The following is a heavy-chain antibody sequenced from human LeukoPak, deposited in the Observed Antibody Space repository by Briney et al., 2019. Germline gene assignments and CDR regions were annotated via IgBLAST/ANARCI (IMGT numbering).Heavy chain of an antibody. CDR3: PRVHGISGTTRRWASD. CDR2: MNPNSGKT. V-gene: IGHV1-8*01. CDR1: GYTFTSYD. D-gene: IGHD1-7*01. Sequence: ASVKVSCKASGYTFTSYDINWVRQATGQRLEWMGWMNPNSGKTGYAQKFQGRVTMNRHTPISTASMELSRLRSEDPDVHYCPRVHGISGTTRRWASDWGQGTLVTVSS. J-gene: IGHJ4*02.